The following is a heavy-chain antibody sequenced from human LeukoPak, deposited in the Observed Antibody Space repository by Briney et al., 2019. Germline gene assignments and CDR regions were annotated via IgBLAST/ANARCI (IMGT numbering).Heavy chain of an antibody. Sequence: GGSLRLSCAASGFTFSSYAMSWVRQAPGKGLEWVSAISGSGSSTYYADSVKGRFTISRDNSKNTLYLQMNSLRAEDTAVYYCAKPPDDILTGYPDHYYFDYWGQGTLVTVSS. CDR1: GFTFSSYA. J-gene: IGHJ4*02. CDR3: AKPPDDILTGYPDHYYFDY. D-gene: IGHD3-9*01. CDR2: ISGSGSST. V-gene: IGHV3-23*01.